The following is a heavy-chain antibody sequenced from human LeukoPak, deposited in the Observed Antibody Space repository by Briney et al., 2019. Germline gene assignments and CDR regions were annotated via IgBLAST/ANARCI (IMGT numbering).Heavy chain of an antibody. J-gene: IGHJ3*02. Sequence: GGTLRLSCAASGFTFSSYSMNWVRQAPGKGLEWVSSISSSSSYIYYADSVKGRFTISRDNAKNSLYLQMNSLRAEDTAVYYCAREPVFDYDSSGDDAFDIWGQGTMVTVSS. CDR2: ISSSSSYI. D-gene: IGHD3-22*01. CDR3: AREPVFDYDSSGDDAFDI. CDR1: GFTFSSYS. V-gene: IGHV3-21*01.